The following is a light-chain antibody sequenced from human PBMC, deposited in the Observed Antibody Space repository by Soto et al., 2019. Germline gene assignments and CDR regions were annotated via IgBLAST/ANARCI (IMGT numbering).Light chain of an antibody. Sequence: VHMTQTPSSLSASVWDRVILTCRASQSIGNWLAWYQQKPGKAPKLLIYKASSLESGVPTRFSGSGSGTDFTLTISSLQPEDFATYYCQQYNSYVFGPGTKVDI. CDR3: QQYNSYV. V-gene: IGKV1-5*03. J-gene: IGKJ3*01. CDR2: KAS. CDR1: QSIGNW.